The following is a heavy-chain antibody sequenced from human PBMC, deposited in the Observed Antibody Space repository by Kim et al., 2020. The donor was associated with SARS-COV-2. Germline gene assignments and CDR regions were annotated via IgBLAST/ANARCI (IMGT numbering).Heavy chain of an antibody. CDR3: ANFES. CDR2: EGSNK. V-gene: IGHV3-33*06. Sequence: EGSNKYYADSVMGRFTISSDNSKNMLFLQMNSLRAEDTAVYYCANFESWGQGTLVTVSS. J-gene: IGHJ4*02.